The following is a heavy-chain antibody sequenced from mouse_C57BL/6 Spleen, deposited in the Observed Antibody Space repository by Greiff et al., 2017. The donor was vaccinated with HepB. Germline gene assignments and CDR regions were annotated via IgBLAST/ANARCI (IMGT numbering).Heavy chain of an antibody. CDR3: ARDWDYGNYPYYFDY. J-gene: IGHJ2*01. V-gene: IGHV5-4*01. CDR2: ISDGGSYT. CDR1: GFTFSSYA. D-gene: IGHD2-1*01. Sequence: EVKLMESGGGLVKPGGSLKLSCAASGFTFSSYAMSWVRQTPEKRLEWVATISDGGSYTYYPDNVKGRFTISRDNTKHHLYLQMSHLKSADTAMYYCARDWDYGNYPYYFDYWGQGTTLTVSS.